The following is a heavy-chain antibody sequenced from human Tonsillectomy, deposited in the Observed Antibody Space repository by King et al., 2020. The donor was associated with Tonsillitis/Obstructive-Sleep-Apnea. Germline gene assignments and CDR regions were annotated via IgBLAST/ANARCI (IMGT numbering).Heavy chain of an antibody. CDR1: GFTFRSYG. Sequence: VQLVESGGGVVQPGRSLGLSCAASGFTFRSYGMHWVRQAPGQGLEWVAVIWYDGSNKYYEDPVKGRFTISRDKSKNTLYLQMNSLRAEDKAVYYCARGNDFWSGLFDYWGQGTLVTVSS. V-gene: IGHV3-33*01. CDR2: IWYDGSNK. J-gene: IGHJ4*02. CDR3: ARGNDFWSGLFDY. D-gene: IGHD3-3*01.